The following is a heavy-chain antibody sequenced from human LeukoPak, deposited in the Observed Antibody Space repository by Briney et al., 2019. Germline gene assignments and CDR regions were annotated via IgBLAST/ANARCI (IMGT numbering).Heavy chain of an antibody. CDR1: GFTFSSYA. D-gene: IGHD6-19*01. Sequence: QPGGSLRLSCAASGFTFSSYAIHWVRQAPGKGLEWVAVISYDGSNKYYADSVKGRFTISRDNSKNTLYLQMNSLRAEDTAVYYCASLIAVTGTFDYWGQGTLVTVSS. CDR3: ASLIAVTGTFDY. J-gene: IGHJ4*02. CDR2: ISYDGSNK. V-gene: IGHV3-30-3*01.